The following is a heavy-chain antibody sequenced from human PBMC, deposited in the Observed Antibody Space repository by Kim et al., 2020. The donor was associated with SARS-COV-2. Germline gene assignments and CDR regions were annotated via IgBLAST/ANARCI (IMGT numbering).Heavy chain of an antibody. V-gene: IGHV1-2*02. CDR1: GYTFTDYY. Sequence: ASVKVSCKAFGYTFTDYYVHWVRQAPGQGLEWMGWINPNSGGTNYAQRFQGRVTMTRDTSITTAYMELSKLRSDDTAVYYCARSDPRGGNWFDPWGQGTL. D-gene: IGHD3-16*01. CDR3: ARSDPRGGNWFDP. J-gene: IGHJ5*02. CDR2: INPNSGGT.